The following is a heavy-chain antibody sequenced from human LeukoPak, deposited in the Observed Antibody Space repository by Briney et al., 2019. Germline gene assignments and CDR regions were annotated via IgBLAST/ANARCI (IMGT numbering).Heavy chain of an antibody. CDR3: ARGLATGCDLFDP. CDR1: GFTFSSYW. Sequence: AGSLRLSCAASGFTFSSYWMSWVRQAPGKGLEWVANINEDGSEKYYVDSVKGRFTISRDNAKNSLYLQMNNLRAEDTAVYYCARGLATGCDLFDPWGQGTLVTVS. J-gene: IGHJ5*02. CDR2: INEDGSEK. V-gene: IGHV3-7*01. D-gene: IGHD3-10*01.